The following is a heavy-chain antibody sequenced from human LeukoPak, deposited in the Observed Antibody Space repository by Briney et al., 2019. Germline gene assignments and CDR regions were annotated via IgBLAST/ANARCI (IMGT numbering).Heavy chain of an antibody. J-gene: IGHJ4*02. V-gene: IGHV3-23*01. CDR1: GFTFSSYA. CDR3: ARDLGGPTTRGYFDS. CDR2: ISGSGGST. D-gene: IGHD1-26*01. Sequence: PGGSLRLSCAASGFTFSSYAMSWVRQAPGKGLEWVSAISGSGGSTYYADSVKGRFTISRDNAKKSLYLQMDSLRAEDTAVYYCARDLGGPTTRGYFDSWGQGTLVTVSS.